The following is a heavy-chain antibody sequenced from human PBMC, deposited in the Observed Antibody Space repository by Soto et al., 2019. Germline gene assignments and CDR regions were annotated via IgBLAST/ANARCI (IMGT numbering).Heavy chain of an antibody. CDR2: IWYDGSNK. CDR1: GFTFSSYG. CDR3: ARDYYDSSGERIGAFDI. Sequence: SLGLSCAASGFTFSSYGMHRVRQAPGKGLEGVAVIWYDGSNKYYADSVKGRFTISRDNSKNTLYLKMNSLRAEDTAVYYCARDYYDSSGERIGAFDIWGQGTMVTVSS. V-gene: IGHV3-33*08. J-gene: IGHJ3*02. D-gene: IGHD3-22*01.